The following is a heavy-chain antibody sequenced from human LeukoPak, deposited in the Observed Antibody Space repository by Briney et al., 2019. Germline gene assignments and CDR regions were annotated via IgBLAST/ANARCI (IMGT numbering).Heavy chain of an antibody. Sequence: SVKVSCKASGGTFSSYAISWVRQAPGQGLEWRGRIIPIFGTANYAQKFQGRVTITTDESTSTAYMELSSLRSEDTAVYYCARVGVEWELPDYWGQGTLVTVSS. CDR2: IIPIFGTA. J-gene: IGHJ4*02. CDR3: ARVGVEWELPDY. V-gene: IGHV1-69*05. CDR1: GGTFSSYA. D-gene: IGHD1-26*01.